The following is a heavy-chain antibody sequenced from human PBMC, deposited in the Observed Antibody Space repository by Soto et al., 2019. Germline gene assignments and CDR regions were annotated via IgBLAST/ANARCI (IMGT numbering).Heavy chain of an antibody. D-gene: IGHD1-26*01. V-gene: IGHV3-23*01. J-gene: IGHJ1*01. CDR1: GFTFSSYA. Sequence: EVQLLESGGGLVQPGGSLRLSCAASGFTFSSYAMSWVRQAPGKGLERGSVISGSGGSTYYADSVKGRFTISRDNSKNTLYLQMNSLRAEDTAVYYCAKRGSGSYYIDWGEGTLVTVSS. CDR3: AKRGSGSYYID. CDR2: ISGSGGST.